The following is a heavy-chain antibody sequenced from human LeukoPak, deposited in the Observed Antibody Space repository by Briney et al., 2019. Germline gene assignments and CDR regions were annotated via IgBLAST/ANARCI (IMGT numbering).Heavy chain of an antibody. CDR3: AKEYYDILTGYYTY. J-gene: IGHJ4*02. CDR1: GFTFSSYA. CDR2: ISGSGGST. Sequence: GGSLRLSCAASGFTFSSYAMSWVRQAPGKGLEWVSAISGSGGSTYYADSVKGRFTISRDNSKNTLYLQMNSLRAKDTAVYYCAKEYYDILTGYYTYWGQGTLVTVSS. D-gene: IGHD3-9*01. V-gene: IGHV3-23*01.